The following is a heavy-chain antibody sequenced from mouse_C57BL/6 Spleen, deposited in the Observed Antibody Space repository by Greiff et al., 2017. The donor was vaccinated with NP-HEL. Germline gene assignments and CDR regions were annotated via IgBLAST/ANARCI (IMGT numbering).Heavy chain of an antibody. Sequence: VQLQQSGPELVKPGASVKISCKASGYAFSSSWMNWVKQRPGKGLEWIGRIYPGDGDTNYNGKFKGKATLTADKSSSTAYMQLSSLTSEDSAVYFCAREGAYYYGSSYVGDYFDYWGQGTTLTVSS. CDR3: AREGAYYYGSSYVGDYFDY. J-gene: IGHJ2*01. D-gene: IGHD1-1*01. CDR1: GYAFSSSW. V-gene: IGHV1-82*01. CDR2: IYPGDGDT.